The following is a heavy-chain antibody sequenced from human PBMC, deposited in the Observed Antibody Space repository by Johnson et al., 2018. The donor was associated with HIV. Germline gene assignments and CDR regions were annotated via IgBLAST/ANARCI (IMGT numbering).Heavy chain of an antibody. CDR2: ISWNGGDT. J-gene: IGHJ3*02. D-gene: IGHD1-26*01. CDR3: AKGFGASSGAFDI. Sequence: GSLRLSCAASGFTFSSYAVHWVRQAPGQGLEWVPGISWNGGDTGYADSVKGRFTISRDNSKTTLYLQMNSLRAEDTAVYYCAKGFGASSGAFDIWGQGTMVTVSS. V-gene: IGHV3-23*01. CDR1: GFTFSSYA.